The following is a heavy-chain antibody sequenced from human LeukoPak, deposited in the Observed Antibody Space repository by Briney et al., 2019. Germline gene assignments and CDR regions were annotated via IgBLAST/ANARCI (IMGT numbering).Heavy chain of an antibody. D-gene: IGHD3-10*01. Sequence: WGSLRLSCSASGLTVTNAWMNWVRQAPGEGLDWVGRIASKTDGGATDYAAPVKGRFTISRDDSKNTLNLQMNSLKTEDTAVYYCTTGIRGDWGQGTLVTVSS. J-gene: IGHJ4*02. CDR3: TTGIRGD. CDR2: IASKTDGGAT. CDR1: GLTVTNAW. V-gene: IGHV3-15*07.